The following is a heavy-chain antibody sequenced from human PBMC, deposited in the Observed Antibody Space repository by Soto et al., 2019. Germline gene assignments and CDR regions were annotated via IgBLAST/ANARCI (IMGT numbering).Heavy chain of an antibody. CDR3: ARDSPSLAYCGGDCYSIDY. CDR1: GYTFTDHY. V-gene: IGHV1-2*02. J-gene: IGHJ4*02. Sequence: GASVKVSCKASGYTFTDHYIHWVRQAPGQGLEWMGWINSNSGGTNSAQKFQGRVTMTRDTSISTAYMELTRLRSDDTAMYYCARDSPSLAYCGGDCYSIDYWGQGTLVTVSP. CDR2: INSNSGGT. D-gene: IGHD2-21*02.